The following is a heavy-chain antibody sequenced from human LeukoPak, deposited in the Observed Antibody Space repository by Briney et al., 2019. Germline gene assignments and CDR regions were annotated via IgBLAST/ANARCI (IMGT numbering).Heavy chain of an antibody. Sequence: ASVKVSCKASGYRLSNFGITWVRQPPGQGLEWMGWTSPYDDNTEYAKKFQGRVTMTTDTSTSTAYMELRSLRPDDTAMYYCAKVDPPIVAGARGDAFEIWGQGTLVTVSS. J-gene: IGHJ3*02. CDR2: TSPYDDNT. CDR1: GYRLSNFG. D-gene: IGHD1-26*01. CDR3: AKVDPPIVAGARGDAFEI. V-gene: IGHV1-18*01.